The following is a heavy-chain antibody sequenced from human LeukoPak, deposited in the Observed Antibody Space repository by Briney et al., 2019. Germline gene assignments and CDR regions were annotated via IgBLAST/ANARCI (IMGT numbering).Heavy chain of an antibody. Sequence: GSLRLSCAASGFTFSSYWMYWVRQAPGKGLVWVSQIKSDGSSTNYADSVKGRFTISRDNAKNTLYLQMNSLRAEDTAVYYCVTASQYYHMMDVWGQGTTVTVSS. D-gene: IGHD2-2*01. CDR3: VTASQYYHMMDV. J-gene: IGHJ6*02. CDR1: GFTFSSYW. CDR2: IKSDGSST. V-gene: IGHV3-74*01.